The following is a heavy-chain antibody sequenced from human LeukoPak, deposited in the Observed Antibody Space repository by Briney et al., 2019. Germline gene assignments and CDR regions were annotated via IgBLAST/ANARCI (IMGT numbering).Heavy chain of an antibody. J-gene: IGHJ6*02. D-gene: IGHD3-10*01. V-gene: IGHV4-34*01. Sequence: SETLSLTCVVYGGSFSGYYWSWIRQPPGKGLEWIGEINHSGSTNYNPSLKSRVTISVDTSKNQFSLKLSSVTAADTAVYYCARAMVQYYYYGMDVWGQGTTVTVSS. CDR2: INHSGST. CDR3: ARAMVQYYYYGMDV. CDR1: GGSFSGYY.